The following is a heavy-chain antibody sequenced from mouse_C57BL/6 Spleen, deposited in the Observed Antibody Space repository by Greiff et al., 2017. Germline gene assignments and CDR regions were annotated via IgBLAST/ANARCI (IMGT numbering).Heavy chain of an antibody. J-gene: IGHJ4*01. D-gene: IGHD1-1*02. Sequence: EVKLVESGGGLVKPGGSLKLSCAASGFTFSDYGMHWVRQAPGKGLEWVAYISSGSSTIYYADTVKGRFTISRDNAKNTLFLQMTSLRSEDTAMYYCARSYGRYAMDYWGQGTSVTVSS. CDR1: GFTFSDYG. CDR3: ARSYGRYAMDY. V-gene: IGHV5-17*01. CDR2: ISSGSSTI.